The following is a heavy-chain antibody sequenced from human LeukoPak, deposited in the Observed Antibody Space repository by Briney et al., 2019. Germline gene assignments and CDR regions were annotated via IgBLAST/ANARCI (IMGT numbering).Heavy chain of an antibody. CDR3: AREAGDNAFDI. D-gene: IGHD2-21*01. J-gene: IGHJ3*02. V-gene: IGHV1-2*02. CDR2: INPNSGGT. Sequence: GASVKVSCKASGYTLTDYYMHSVRQAPGQGLEWMGWINPNSGGTNYVQKFQGRVTMTSDTPISTAYMEVSRLRSDDTAVYYCAREAGDNAFDIWGQGTMVTVSS. CDR1: GYTLTDYY.